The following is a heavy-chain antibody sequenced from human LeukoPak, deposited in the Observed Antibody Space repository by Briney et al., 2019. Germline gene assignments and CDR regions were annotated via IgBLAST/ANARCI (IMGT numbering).Heavy chain of an antibody. CDR3: ARGDGGDYFDY. Sequence: GGSLRLSCAASGFTFDDYGMSWVRQAPGKGLEWVSGINWNGGSTGYADSVKGRFTISRDNARNSLYLQMNSLRAEDTALYYCARGDGGDYFDYWGQGTLVTVSS. CDR1: GFTFDDYG. CDR2: INWNGGST. D-gene: IGHD3-16*01. V-gene: IGHV3-20*04. J-gene: IGHJ4*02.